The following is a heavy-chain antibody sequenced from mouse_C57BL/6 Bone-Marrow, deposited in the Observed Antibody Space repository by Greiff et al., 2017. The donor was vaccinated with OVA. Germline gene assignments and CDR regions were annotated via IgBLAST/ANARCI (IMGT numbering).Heavy chain of an antibody. V-gene: IGHV1-55*01. J-gene: IGHJ1*03. CDR1: GYTFTSYW. CDR3: ARGLRDYYGSSYDWYFDV. D-gene: IGHD1-1*01. Sequence: QVQLQQSGAELVKPGASVKMSCKASGYTFTSYWITWVKQRPGQGLEWIGDIYPGSGSTNYNEKFKSKATLTVDTSSSTAYMQLSSLTSEDSAVYYCARGLRDYYGSSYDWYFDVWGTGTTVTVSS. CDR2: IYPGSGST.